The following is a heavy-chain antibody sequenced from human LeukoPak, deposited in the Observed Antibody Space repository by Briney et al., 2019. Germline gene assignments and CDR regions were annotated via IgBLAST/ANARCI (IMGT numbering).Heavy chain of an antibody. V-gene: IGHV5-51*01. CDR3: TLMTTVATAAN. CDR1: GYSFSRCW. D-gene: IGHD4-23*01. CDR2: IYPGDSDT. Sequence: GESLKISCKASGYSFSRCWIGWVRQMPGKGREGMGIIYPGDSDTRYSPALQGQVTISADKSISTAYLQWSNLKASDTGMYYCTLMTTVATAANWGQGTLVTVSS. J-gene: IGHJ1*01.